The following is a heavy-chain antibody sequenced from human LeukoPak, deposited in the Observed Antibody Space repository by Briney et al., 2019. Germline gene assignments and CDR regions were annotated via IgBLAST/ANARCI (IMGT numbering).Heavy chain of an antibody. J-gene: IGHJ4*02. CDR1: GGSFSGYY. CDR2: INHSGST. D-gene: IGHD3-22*01. CDR3: ARFYYYDSSAAGY. V-gene: IGHV4-34*01. Sequence: PSETLSLTCAVYGGSFSGYYWSWIRQPPGKGLEWIGEINHSGSTNYNPSLKSRVTISVDTSKNQFSLKLSSVTAADTAVYYCARFYYYDSSAAGYWGQGTLVTVSS.